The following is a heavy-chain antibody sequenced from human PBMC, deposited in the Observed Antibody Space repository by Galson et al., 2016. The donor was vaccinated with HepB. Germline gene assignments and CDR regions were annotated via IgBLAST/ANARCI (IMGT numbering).Heavy chain of an antibody. CDR3: ARLVGYCSSASCSTYYYYGVDV. D-gene: IGHD2-2*02. V-gene: IGHV5-51*01. CDR1: GYTFDNSW. Sequence: QSGAEVTKPGESLKISCKGYGYTFDNSWIAWVRQMPGKGLEWMGIIYPGDSHTRYSPSFQGQVTISADNSISTAFLQWGSLKASDTAMYFCARLVGYCSSASCSTYYYYGVDVWGQGTTVTVSS. CDR2: IYPGDSHT. J-gene: IGHJ6*02.